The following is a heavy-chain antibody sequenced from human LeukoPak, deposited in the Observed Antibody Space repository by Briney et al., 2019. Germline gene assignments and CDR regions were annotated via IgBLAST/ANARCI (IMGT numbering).Heavy chain of an antibody. Sequence: GGSLRLSCSASGFIFSNYGMYCVRQAPGKGLEFVSAISSDGDNTFYADSVKGRFTISRDNSKNTLYLQTSSLRGEDTAVYYCVRVNDYGDRNLYYFGYWGQGTLVTVSS. CDR2: ISSDGDNT. CDR1: GFIFSNYG. J-gene: IGHJ4*02. D-gene: IGHD4-17*01. CDR3: VRVNDYGDRNLYYFGY. V-gene: IGHV3-64D*06.